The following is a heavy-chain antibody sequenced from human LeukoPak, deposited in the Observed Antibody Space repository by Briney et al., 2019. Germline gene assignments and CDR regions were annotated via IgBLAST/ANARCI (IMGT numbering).Heavy chain of an antibody. CDR1: GFTFNNAW. Sequence: GGSLRLSCAASGFTFNNAWMSWDRQAPGKGLEWVGRIKSKTDGGTTDYAAPGKGRFTISRDDSKNTLYLQMNSLKTEDTAVYYCTTDRSRYSGNYYFDYWGQGTLVTVSS. CDR2: IKSKTDGGTT. CDR3: TTDRSRYSGNYYFDY. D-gene: IGHD1-26*01. J-gene: IGHJ4*02. V-gene: IGHV3-15*01.